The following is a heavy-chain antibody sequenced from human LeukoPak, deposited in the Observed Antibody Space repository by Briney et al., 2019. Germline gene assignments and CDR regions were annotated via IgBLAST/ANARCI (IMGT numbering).Heavy chain of an antibody. CDR3: ARDLGHTGNDQYDY. Sequence: GGSLRLSCAVSGINFRGYWMAWVRQAPGKGLEWVANMKQDGSDTYYVDSVKGRFTISRDNAKNSLYLEMNSLRVEDTAVYYCARDLGHTGNDQYDYWGQGTLVTVSS. D-gene: IGHD5-12*01. CDR1: GINFRGYW. V-gene: IGHV3-7*01. CDR2: MKQDGSDT. J-gene: IGHJ4*02.